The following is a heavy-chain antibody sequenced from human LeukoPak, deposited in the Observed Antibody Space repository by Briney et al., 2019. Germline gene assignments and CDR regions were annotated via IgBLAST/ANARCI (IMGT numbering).Heavy chain of an antibody. J-gene: IGHJ4*02. CDR2: IIPILGIA. CDR1: GYTFTGYY. D-gene: IGHD3-22*01. V-gene: IGHV1-69*04. Sequence: SVKVSCKASGYTFTGYYMHWVRQAPGQGLEWMGRIIPILGIANYAQKFQGRVTITADKSTSTAYMELSSLRSEDTAVYYCARDQLGYYDSSGYYYWGQGTLVTVSS. CDR3: ARDQLGYYDSSGYYY.